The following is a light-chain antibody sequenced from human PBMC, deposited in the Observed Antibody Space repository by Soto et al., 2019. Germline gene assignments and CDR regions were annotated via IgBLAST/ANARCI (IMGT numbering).Light chain of an antibody. CDR2: DDS. CDR3: QVWDSSSDHVV. J-gene: IGLJ2*01. CDR1: NVGATR. V-gene: IGLV3-21*02. Sequence: SYELTQPPSVLVATGQTARILCGGNNVGATRVHWYQQRPGQAPVLVVYDDSARPSGIPERFSGSNSGNTATLTISRVEAGDEADYYCQVWDSSSDHVVFGGGTKVTVL.